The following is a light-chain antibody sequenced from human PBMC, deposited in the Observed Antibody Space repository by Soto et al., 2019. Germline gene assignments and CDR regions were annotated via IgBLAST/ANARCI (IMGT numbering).Light chain of an antibody. J-gene: IGLJ1*01. V-gene: IGLV2-14*02. Sequence: QSVLTQAGKVSGSPGQSISITCTGTSSDVGSYNLVSWYQQHPGKAPKLMIYDVSNRRSGISNRFSGSKSGNTASLTISGLQAEDEADYYCSSYTGSSTLDVFGTGTKVTVL. CDR1: SSDVGSYNL. CDR2: DVS. CDR3: SSYTGSSTLDV.